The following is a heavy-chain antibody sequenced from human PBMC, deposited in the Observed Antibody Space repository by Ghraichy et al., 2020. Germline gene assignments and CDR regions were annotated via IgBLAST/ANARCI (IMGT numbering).Heavy chain of an antibody. CDR1: GFTFSSYG. V-gene: IGHV3-48*03. J-gene: IGHJ6*02. CDR2: ISRSGRSI. CDR3: ARASMVVRFYYYDGMDV. Sequence: GGSLRLSCVGSGFTFSSYGLNWVRQSPGKGLEWVSYISRSGRSIFYADSVRGRFTISRDNAKNSLSLQMSSLRDEDTAIYYCARASMVVRFYYYDGMDVWGQGTTVTVSS. D-gene: IGHD2-15*01.